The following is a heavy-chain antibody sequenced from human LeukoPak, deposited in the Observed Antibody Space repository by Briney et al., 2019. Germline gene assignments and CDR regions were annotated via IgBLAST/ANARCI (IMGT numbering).Heavy chain of an antibody. CDR3: AKEFNRGLPDY. CDR2: IWYDGNNK. CDR1: GFTFSNYG. V-gene: IGHV3-30*02. D-gene: IGHD2-21*01. Sequence: GGSRRLSCAASGFTFSNYGMHWVRPAPGKGLEWMTTIWYDGNNKYCADSVKGRFTISRDNSKNTLYLQMSSLRAEDTAVYYCAKEFNRGLPDYWGQGTLVTVPS. J-gene: IGHJ4*02.